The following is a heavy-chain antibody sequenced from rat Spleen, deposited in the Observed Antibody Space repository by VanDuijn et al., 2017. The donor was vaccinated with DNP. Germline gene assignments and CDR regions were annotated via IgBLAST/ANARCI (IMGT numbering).Heavy chain of an antibody. V-gene: IGHV5S13*01. CDR3: ARGGGYAMDA. CDR1: GFTFTNYG. CDR2: ISTSGGTT. D-gene: IGHD4-3*01. J-gene: IGHJ4*01. Sequence: EVQLVESGGGLVQPGRSLKLSCAASGFTFTNYGMAWVRQAPKKGLDWVATISTSGGTTYYRDSVKGRFTISRDNAKSTLYLQMDSLQTEDTATYYCARGGGYAMDAWGQGTSVTVSS.